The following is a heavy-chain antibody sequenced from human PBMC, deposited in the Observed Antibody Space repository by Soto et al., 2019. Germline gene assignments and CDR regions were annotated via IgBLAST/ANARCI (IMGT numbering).Heavy chain of an antibody. J-gene: IGHJ2*01. CDR3: ARHAVTTYDWYFDL. CDR1: GFTFSSYS. V-gene: IGHV3-21*01. CDR2: ISSSSSYI. D-gene: IGHD4-17*01. Sequence: GGSLRLSCAASGFTFSSYSMNWVRQAPGKGLEWVSSISSSSSYIYYADSVKGRFTISRDNAKNSLYLQMNSLRAEDTAVYYCARHAVTTYDWYFDLWGRGTLVTVSS.